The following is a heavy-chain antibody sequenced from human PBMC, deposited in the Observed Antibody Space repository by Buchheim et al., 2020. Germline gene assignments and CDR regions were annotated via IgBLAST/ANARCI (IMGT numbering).Heavy chain of an antibody. V-gene: IGHV4-34*01. D-gene: IGHD6-13*01. CDR2: INHSGST. CDR3: ASQYSSSWYYYYYGMDV. J-gene: IGHJ6*02. Sequence: QVQLQQWGAGLLKPSETLSLTCAVYGGSFSGYYWSWIRQPPGKGLEWIGEINHSGSTNYNPSLKSRVTISVDTSKNQFSLKLSSVTAADTAVYYCASQYSSSWYYYYYGMDVWGQGTT. CDR1: GGSFSGYY.